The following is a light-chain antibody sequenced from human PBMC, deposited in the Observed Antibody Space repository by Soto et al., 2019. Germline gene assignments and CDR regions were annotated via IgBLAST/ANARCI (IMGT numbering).Light chain of an antibody. Sequence: QPVLTQPPSVSGAPGQRVTISCTGSSYNIGAGYDVHWYQQLPGTAPKLLIYGNSNRPSGVPYRFSGSKSGTSASLAITGLQAEDEADYYCQSYDSSLSVVFGGGTKLTVL. V-gene: IGLV1-40*01. CDR3: QSYDSSLSVV. CDR2: GNS. J-gene: IGLJ2*01. CDR1: SYNIGAGYD.